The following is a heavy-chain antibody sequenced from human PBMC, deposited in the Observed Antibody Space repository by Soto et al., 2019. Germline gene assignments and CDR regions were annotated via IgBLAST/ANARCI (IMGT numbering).Heavy chain of an antibody. Sequence: GGSLRLSCAASGFTFSSYGMHWVRQAPGKGLEWVAVIWYDGSNKYYADSVKGRFTISRDNSKNTLYLQMNSLRAEDTAVYYCARKGWRRGYSYGYSYYYYGMDVWGQGTTVTVSS. CDR3: ARKGWRRGYSYGYSYYYYGMDV. D-gene: IGHD5-18*01. CDR2: IWYDGSNK. V-gene: IGHV3-33*01. CDR1: GFTFSSYG. J-gene: IGHJ6*02.